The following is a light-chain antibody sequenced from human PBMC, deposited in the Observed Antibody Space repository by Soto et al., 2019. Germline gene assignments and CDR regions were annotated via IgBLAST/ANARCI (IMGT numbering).Light chain of an antibody. CDR1: QGISNY. CDR3: QKYNSAPYT. V-gene: IGKV1-27*01. CDR2: AAS. Sequence: DIQMTQSPSSLSASVGDIVTITCRASQGISNYLAWYQQKPGKVPKLLIYAASTLESGVPSRFSGSGSGTDFTLTISSLQPEDVASYYGQKYNSAPYTFGQGTKLEIK. J-gene: IGKJ2*01.